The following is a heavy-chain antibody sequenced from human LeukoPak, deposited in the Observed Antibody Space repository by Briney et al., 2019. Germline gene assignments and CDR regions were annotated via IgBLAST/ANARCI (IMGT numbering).Heavy chain of an antibody. CDR1: GITFSSYG. J-gene: IGHJ6*03. D-gene: IGHD2-15*01. V-gene: IGHV3-23*01. Sequence: GGSLRLSCAASGITFSSYGMSWVRQAPGKGLEWVSSISSTGGTTYYADSVKGRFTISRDNSKNTLYMQMNSLRAEDTAIYYWAKNGDRGAYCTGGTCYPYCYYYMDVWGKGTTVTI. CDR2: ISSTGGTT. CDR3: AKNGDRGAYCTGGTCYPYCYYYMDV.